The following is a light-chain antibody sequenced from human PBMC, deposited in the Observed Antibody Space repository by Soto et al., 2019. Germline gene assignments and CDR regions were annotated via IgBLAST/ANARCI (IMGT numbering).Light chain of an antibody. CDR2: EDS. CDR1: ALPKKY. Sequence: SYELIQPPSVSVSPGQTARITCSGDALPKKYAYWYQQKSGQAPVLVIYEDSKRPSGIPERFSASTSGTMATLTISGAQVEDEADYYCSSTDNTGLIFGGGSKVTVL. CDR3: SSTDNTGLI. V-gene: IGLV3-10*01. J-gene: IGLJ2*01.